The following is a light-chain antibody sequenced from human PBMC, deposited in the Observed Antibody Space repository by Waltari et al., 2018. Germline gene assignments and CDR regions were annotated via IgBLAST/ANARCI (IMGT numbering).Light chain of an antibody. CDR2: WAS. Sequence: DIVMTQSPDSLAGSLGERATINCKSSQSGLYSSNNQNYLAWFQHKPGQPPHLLIYWASTRESGVPDRFSGSGSGTDFTLTISSLQAEDVAVYYCQQYYSTPYTFGQGTKLEIK. CDR1: QSGLYSSNNQNY. V-gene: IGKV4-1*01. CDR3: QQYYSTPYT. J-gene: IGKJ2*01.